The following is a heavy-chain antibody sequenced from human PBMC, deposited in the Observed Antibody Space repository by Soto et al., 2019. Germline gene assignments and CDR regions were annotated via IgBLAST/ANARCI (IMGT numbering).Heavy chain of an antibody. CDR3: ARTGYSSSWYASWFDP. CDR2: ISYDGSNK. J-gene: IGHJ5*02. V-gene: IGHV3-30-3*01. Sequence: ESGGGVVQPGRSLRLSCAASGFTFSSYAMHWVRQAPGKGLEWVAVISYDGSNKYYADSVKGRFTISRDNSKNTLYLQMNSLRAEDTAVYYCARTGYSSSWYASWFDPWGQGTLVTVSS. D-gene: IGHD6-13*01. CDR1: GFTFSSYA.